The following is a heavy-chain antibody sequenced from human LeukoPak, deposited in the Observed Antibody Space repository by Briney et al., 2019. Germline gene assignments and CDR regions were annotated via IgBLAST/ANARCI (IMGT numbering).Heavy chain of an antibody. D-gene: IGHD3-10*01. V-gene: IGHV3-23*01. J-gene: IGHJ4*02. CDR2: ISYTTTGNT. Sequence: GGSLRLSCAASGFAFSNHAMTWVRQAPGKGLEWISAISYTTTGNTYYADSVKGRFTISRDNSENTVYLQVSSLRAEDTAVYYCVKDLKKTRPGVEDYWGQGTLVTVSS. CDR3: VKDLKKTRPGVEDY. CDR1: GFAFSNHA.